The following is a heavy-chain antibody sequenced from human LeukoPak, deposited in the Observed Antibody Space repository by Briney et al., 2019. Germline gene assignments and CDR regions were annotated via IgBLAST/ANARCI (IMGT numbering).Heavy chain of an antibody. J-gene: IGHJ3*02. V-gene: IGHV3-21*01. D-gene: IGHD3-10*01. CDR3: ARVRRGVRGVPEDAFDI. CDR1: GFTFSSYS. CDR2: ISSSSSYI. Sequence: GGSLRLSCAASGFTFSSYSMNWVRQAPGKGLEWVSSISSSSSYIYYADSVKGRFTISRDNAKNSLYLQMNSLRAEDTAVYYCARVRRGVRGVPEDAFDIWGQGTMVTVSS.